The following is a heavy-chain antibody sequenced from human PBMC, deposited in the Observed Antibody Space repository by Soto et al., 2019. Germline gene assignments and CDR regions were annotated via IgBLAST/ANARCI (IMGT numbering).Heavy chain of an antibody. J-gene: IGHJ4*02. CDR2: FIAMLGTP. V-gene: IGHV1-69*13. CDR3: ARGAMANFDY. Sequence: SVKVSCKASGGTFGSQGIAWGRQAPGQGLEWMGGFIAMLGTPTYAKKVQGRATISADESLTSSYLELRSLRSEDTGVYFCARGAMANFDYWGQGTVVTVSS. CDR1: GGTFGSQG. D-gene: IGHD5-18*01.